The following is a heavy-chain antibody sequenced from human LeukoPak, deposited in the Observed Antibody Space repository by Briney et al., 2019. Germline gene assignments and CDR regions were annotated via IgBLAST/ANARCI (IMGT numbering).Heavy chain of an antibody. Sequence: SVKVSCKASGYTFTSYDINWVRQATGQGLEWMGWMNPNSGNTGYAQKFQGRVTMTRNTSISTAYMELSSLRPEDTAVYYCLIAARPPNYYYYYMDVWGKGTTVTVSS. J-gene: IGHJ6*03. CDR2: MNPNSGNT. D-gene: IGHD6-6*01. V-gene: IGHV1-8*01. CDR1: GYTFTSYD. CDR3: LIAARPPNYYYYYMDV.